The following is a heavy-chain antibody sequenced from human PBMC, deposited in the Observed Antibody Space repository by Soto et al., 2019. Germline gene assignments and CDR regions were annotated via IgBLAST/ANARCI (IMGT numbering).Heavy chain of an antibody. CDR3: ANTHYDLLDY. J-gene: IGHJ4*02. CDR2: INCCGGST. D-gene: IGHD3-3*01. CDR1: GFTFSSSP. Sequence: EVQLLESGGGLVQPGGSLRLSCAASGFTFSSSPMSWVRQAPGKGLDWVSAINCCGGSTFYADSVKGRFTISRDDSKNTLYLQMNSLRAEDTAVYYCANTHYDLLDYWDQGTLVTVSS. V-gene: IGHV3-23*01.